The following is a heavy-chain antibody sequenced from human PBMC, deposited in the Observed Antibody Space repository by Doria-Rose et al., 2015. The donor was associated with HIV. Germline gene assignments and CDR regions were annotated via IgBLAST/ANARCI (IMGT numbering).Heavy chain of an antibody. D-gene: IGHD6-13*01. Sequence: QESGPVLVKPTETLTLTCTVSGVSLSSPGMGVSWICQPPGKALEWLANIFSDDERSYNTSLKSRLTISRGTSKSQVVLTMTDMDPVDTATYYCARIKSSRWYHKYYFDFWGQGTLVIVSA. J-gene: IGHJ4*02. CDR3: ARIKSSRWYHKYYFDF. V-gene: IGHV2-26*01. CDR2: IFSDDER. CDR1: GVSLSSPGMG.